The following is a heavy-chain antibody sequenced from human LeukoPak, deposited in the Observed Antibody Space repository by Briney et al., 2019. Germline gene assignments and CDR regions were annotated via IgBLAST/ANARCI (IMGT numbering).Heavy chain of an antibody. J-gene: IGHJ3*02. V-gene: IGHV3-23*01. Sequence: GGSLRLSCAASGFTFSSYAMSWVRQAPGKGLEWVSAISGSGGSTYYADSVKGRFTISRDNSKNTLYLQMNSLRAEDTAVYYCAKDFAHGGNWGDAFDIWGQGTMVTVSS. CDR3: AKDFAHGGNWGDAFDI. D-gene: IGHD4-23*01. CDR2: ISGSGGST. CDR1: GFTFSSYA.